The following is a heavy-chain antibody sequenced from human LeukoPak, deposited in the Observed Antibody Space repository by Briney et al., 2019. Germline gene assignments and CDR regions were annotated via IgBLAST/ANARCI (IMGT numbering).Heavy chain of an antibody. Sequence: GGALRLSCAASGFTFSSCGMHWVRQAPGKGLEWVAFMRYDGSNKYYADAVKGRFTISIDNSKNTLYVQMNSLRPEDTAVYYCARGQRAHVEWSYYMDVWGKGTTVTVSS. CDR3: ARGQRAHVEWSYYMDV. CDR2: MRYDGSNK. CDR1: GFTFSSCG. J-gene: IGHJ6*03. D-gene: IGHD3-3*01. V-gene: IGHV3-30*02.